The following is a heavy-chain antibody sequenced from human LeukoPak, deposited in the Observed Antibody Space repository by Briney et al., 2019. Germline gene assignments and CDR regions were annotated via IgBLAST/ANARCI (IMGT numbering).Heavy chain of an antibody. D-gene: IGHD6-19*01. CDR3: ARRYIAVGHDYFDY. CDR1: GHSITGGHY. CDR2: IYPSGST. V-gene: IGHV4-38-2*02. Sequence: SETLSLTCTVSGHSITGGHYWDWIRQPPGKGLEWIGSIYPSGSTYNNPSLKSRVNISVDTSKNQFSLKLNSVTAADTAVYYCARRYIAVGHDYFDYWGQGTLVIVSS. J-gene: IGHJ4*02.